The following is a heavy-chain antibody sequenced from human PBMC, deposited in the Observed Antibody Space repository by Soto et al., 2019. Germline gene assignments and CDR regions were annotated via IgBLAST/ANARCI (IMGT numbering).Heavy chain of an antibody. CDR2: VNSDGSFT. D-gene: IGHD2-2*01. V-gene: IGHV3-74*01. CDR1: GLTFSSDW. Sequence: EVQLVESGGGLVQPGGSLRLSCAASGLTFSSDWMHWVRQVPGKGLVWVSRVNSDGSFTTYADSVKGRFTISRDNAKNTLYLQMISLRAEDTALYYCVRETPSVDQYCFYMDVWGKGTTVTVSS. J-gene: IGHJ6*03. CDR3: VRETPSVDQYCFYMDV.